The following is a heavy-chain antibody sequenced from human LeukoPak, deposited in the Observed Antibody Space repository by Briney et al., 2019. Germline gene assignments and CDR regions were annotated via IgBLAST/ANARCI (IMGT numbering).Heavy chain of an antibody. J-gene: IGHJ5*02. Sequence: GGSLRLSCAASGFTFSSYSMNWVRQAPGKGLEWVSSISSSSSYIYYADSVKGRFTISRDNAKNSLYLQMNSLRAEDTAVYYCARDHWDARWFDPWGQGTLVTVSP. D-gene: IGHD7-27*01. CDR1: GFTFSSYS. CDR2: ISSSSSYI. CDR3: ARDHWDARWFDP. V-gene: IGHV3-21*01.